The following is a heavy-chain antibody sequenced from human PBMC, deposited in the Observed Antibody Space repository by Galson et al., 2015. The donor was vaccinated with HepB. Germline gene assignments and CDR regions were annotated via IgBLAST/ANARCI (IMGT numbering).Heavy chain of an antibody. V-gene: IGHV1-18*01. CDR3: ARGGGFYDSSGPLNY. CDR1: GYTFITYG. CDR2: ISPYSGNT. D-gene: IGHD3-22*01. J-gene: IGHJ4*02. Sequence: SVTVSCKASGYTFITYGISWVRQAPGQGLEWMGWISPYSGNTNYAQRVQGRVTMTTDTSTSTAYMELRSLRSDDTAVYYCARGGGFYDSSGPLNYWGQGTLVTVSS.